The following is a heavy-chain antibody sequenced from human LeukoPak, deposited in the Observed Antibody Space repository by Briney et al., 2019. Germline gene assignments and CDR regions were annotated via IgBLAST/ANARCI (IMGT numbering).Heavy chain of an antibody. CDR1: GGSISSYY. V-gene: IGHV4-34*01. CDR3: ARAPHYYYGMDV. CDR2: INHSGST. Sequence: PSETLSLTCTVSGGSISSYYWSWIRQPPGKGLEWIGEINHSGSTNYNPSLKSRVTISVDTSKNQFSLKLSSVTAADTAVYYCARAPHYYYGMDVWGQGTTVTVSS. J-gene: IGHJ6*02.